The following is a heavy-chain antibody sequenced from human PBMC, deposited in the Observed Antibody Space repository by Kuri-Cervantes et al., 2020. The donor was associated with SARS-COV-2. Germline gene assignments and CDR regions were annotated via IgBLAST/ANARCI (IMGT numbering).Heavy chain of an antibody. Sequence: GESLKISCAVSGLRFSSQTMSWVRQAAGKGLEWVSGISGSGGSTYYADSVKGRFTISRDNSKNTLYLQMNSLRAEDTAVYYCARDTLIVVVITGYMDVWGKGTTVTVSS. CDR3: ARDTLIVVVITGYMDV. J-gene: IGHJ6*03. CDR1: GLRFSSQT. D-gene: IGHD3-22*01. CDR2: ISGSGGST. V-gene: IGHV3-23*01.